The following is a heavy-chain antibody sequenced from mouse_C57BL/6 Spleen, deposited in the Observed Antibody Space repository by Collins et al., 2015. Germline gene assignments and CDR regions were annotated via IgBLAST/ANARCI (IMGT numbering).Heavy chain of an antibody. Sequence: QVQLQQPGAELVMPGASVKLSCKASGYTFTSYWMHWVKQRPGQGLEWIGEIDPSDSYTNYNQKFKGKSTLTVDKSSSTAYMQLSSLTSEDSAVYYCARPRHGYYGSTIYYAMDYWGQGTSVTVSS. D-gene: IGHD1-1*01. J-gene: IGHJ4*01. CDR3: ARPRHGYYGSTIYYAMDY. CDR1: GYTFTSYW. CDR2: IDPSDSYT. V-gene: IGHV1-69*01.